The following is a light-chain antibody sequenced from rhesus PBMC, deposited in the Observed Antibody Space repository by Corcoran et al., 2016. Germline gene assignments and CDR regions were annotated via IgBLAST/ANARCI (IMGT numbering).Light chain of an antibody. CDR3: CSYTTSSSFV. V-gene: IGLV2S7*01. CDR1: SSDIGGYNY. J-gene: IGLJ6*01. Sequence: QSAPTKPPSVSGSPGQSVTISCTVTSSDIGGYNYVAWYQQHPGKAPKLMIYGVSSRPSGVSDRFSGSKSSNTASLTISGLQSEDEVDYYCCSYTTSSSFVFGSGTKLTVL. CDR2: GVS.